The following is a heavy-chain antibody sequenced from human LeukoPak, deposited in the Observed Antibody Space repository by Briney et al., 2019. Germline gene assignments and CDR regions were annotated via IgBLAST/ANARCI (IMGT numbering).Heavy chain of an antibody. V-gene: IGHV1-2*02. D-gene: IGHD4-23*01. Sequence: ASVKVSCKASGYTFTSYYMHWVRQAPGQGLEWIGWINPNSGGTNYAQKFQGRVTMTRDTSISTAYMELSRLRSDDTAVYYCARGSPVVTHYYYYYYMDVWGKGTTVTVSS. CDR1: GYTFTSYY. CDR2: INPNSGGT. CDR3: ARGSPVVTHYYYYYYMDV. J-gene: IGHJ6*03.